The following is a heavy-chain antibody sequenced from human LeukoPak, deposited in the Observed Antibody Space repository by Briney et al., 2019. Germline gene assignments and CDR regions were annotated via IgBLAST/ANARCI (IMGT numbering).Heavy chain of an antibody. CDR2: ISGSGGST. J-gene: IGHJ4*02. Sequence: GGSLRLSCAASGCTFSSYAMSWVRQAPGKGLEWVSGISGSGGSTYYGDPVKGRFTISRDNSKNTLDLQMNSLRAEDTAVYYCAKEPRDCTGGTCSSAGGYYLTYWGRGTLVAVSS. V-gene: IGHV3-23*01. CDR1: GCTFSSYA. CDR3: AKEPRDCTGGTCSSAGGYYLTY. D-gene: IGHD2-8*02.